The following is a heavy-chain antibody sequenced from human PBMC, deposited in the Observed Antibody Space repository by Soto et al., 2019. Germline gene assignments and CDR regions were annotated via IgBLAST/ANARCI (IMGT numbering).Heavy chain of an antibody. CDR2: INAYNGNR. D-gene: IGHD3-16*01. V-gene: IGHV1-18*01. J-gene: IGHJ4*02. CDR1: GYTFTNYG. CDR3: ARDWFGVDY. Sequence: QVQLVQYGAEVKQPGASVKVSCKASGYTFTNYGINWVRQATGQGLEWMGWINAYNGNRNYAQKLQSRVTMTTDTXPSTAXXXLCXXXSDXXAVYYSARDWFGVDYWGQRTLVTFSS.